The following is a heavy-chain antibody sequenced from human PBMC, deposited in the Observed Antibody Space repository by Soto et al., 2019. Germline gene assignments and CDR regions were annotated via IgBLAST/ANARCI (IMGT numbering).Heavy chain of an antibody. D-gene: IGHD2-15*01. J-gene: IGHJ5*02. CDR3: TRRGQAASTSTCRFDP. CDR1: GYSFSDYW. CDR2: IYPGYSDT. Sequence: GESLKISCKASGYSFSDYWIGWVRQMPGRGVEWVGIIYPGYSDTRYCASFQGQVTISADKFISTTFLQWSSLKTSDNAMYYLTRRGQAASTSTCRFDPWGQGTLVTVSS. V-gene: IGHV5-51*01.